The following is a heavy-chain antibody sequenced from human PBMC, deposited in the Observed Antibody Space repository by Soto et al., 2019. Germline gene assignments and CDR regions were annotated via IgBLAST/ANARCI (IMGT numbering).Heavy chain of an antibody. D-gene: IGHD5-12*01. CDR1: GGTFSSYA. Sequence: GASVKVSCKASGGTFSSYAISWVRQAPGQGLEWMGGIIPIFGTANYAQKFQGRVTITADESTSTAYMELSSLRSEDTAVYYCASSGYDYFKKYYFDYWGQGTLVTVSS. J-gene: IGHJ4*02. CDR3: ASSGYDYFKKYYFDY. V-gene: IGHV1-69*13. CDR2: IIPIFGTA.